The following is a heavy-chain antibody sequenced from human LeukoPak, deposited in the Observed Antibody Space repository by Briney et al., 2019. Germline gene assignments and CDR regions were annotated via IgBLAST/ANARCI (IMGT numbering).Heavy chain of an antibody. V-gene: IGHV1-24*01. Sequence: ASVRVSCKVSGHTLSDLTMHWVRQAPGKGLEWMGGFDPGNGEIIYAQKFQGRVTMTEDASTDTAFMELSSLKSEDTAVYYCAAGGLYDLLPYWGQGTLVTVSS. CDR2: FDPGNGEI. CDR3: AAGGLYDLLPY. CDR1: GHTLSDLT. D-gene: IGHD3-3*01. J-gene: IGHJ4*02.